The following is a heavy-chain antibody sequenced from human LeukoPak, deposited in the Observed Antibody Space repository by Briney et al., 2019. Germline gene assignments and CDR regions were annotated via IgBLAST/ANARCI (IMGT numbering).Heavy chain of an antibody. CDR1: GGSISSSSYY. D-gene: IGHD6-19*01. V-gene: IGHV4-61*05. Sequence: SETLSLTCTVSGGSISSSSYYWGWIRQPPGKGLEWIGYIYYNGNTNYNTSLESRVTISVDTSKNQIHLRLSSVTAADTAVYYCARGGWSQDYWGQGTLVTVSS. CDR3: ARGGWSQDY. CDR2: IYYNGNT. J-gene: IGHJ4*02.